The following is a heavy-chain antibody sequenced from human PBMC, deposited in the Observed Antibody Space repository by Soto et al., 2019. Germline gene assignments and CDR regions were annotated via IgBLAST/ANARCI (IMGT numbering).Heavy chain of an antibody. CDR3: ARGPTDYYDNSGNYFLDY. D-gene: IGHD3-22*01. Sequence: QVQLVKSGPEVKKPGASVKVSCKASGYTFTTYGMSWVRQAPGQGLDSMGWISTYNGNTKYAERLQGRVTMTTDTTTSTAYMELRSLTSDDTAVYYCARGPTDYYDNSGNYFLDYWGQGTLVTVSS. CDR1: GYTFTTYG. V-gene: IGHV1-18*01. J-gene: IGHJ4*02. CDR2: ISTYNGNT.